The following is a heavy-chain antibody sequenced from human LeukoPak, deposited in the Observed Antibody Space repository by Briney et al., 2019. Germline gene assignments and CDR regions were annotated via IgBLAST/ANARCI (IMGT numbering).Heavy chain of an antibody. CDR3: ARETYSIPYYFDY. Sequence: PGGSLRLSCAASGFTFSSYGMHWVRQAPGKGLEWVAFIRYDGSNKYYADSVKGRFTISRDNAKNSLYLQMNSLRAEDTAVYYCARETYSIPYYFDYWGQGTLVTVSS. J-gene: IGHJ4*02. D-gene: IGHD4-11*01. CDR2: IRYDGSNK. V-gene: IGHV3-30*02. CDR1: GFTFSSYG.